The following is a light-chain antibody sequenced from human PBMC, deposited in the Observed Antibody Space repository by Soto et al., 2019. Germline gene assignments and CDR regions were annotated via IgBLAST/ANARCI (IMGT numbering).Light chain of an antibody. V-gene: IGKV1-39*01. CDR2: DAS. CDR3: QQSYSTPLT. Sequence: DIQMTQSPSTLSPSVGDRVTITCRASQSISDSLAWYQQKPGKAPYLLISDASSLERGAPSRFSGSGSGTDFTLTISSLQPEDFATYYCQQSYSTPLTFGGGTKVDIK. J-gene: IGKJ4*01. CDR1: QSISDS.